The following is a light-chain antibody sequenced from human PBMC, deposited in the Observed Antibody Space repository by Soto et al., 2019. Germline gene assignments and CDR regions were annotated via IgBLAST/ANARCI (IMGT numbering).Light chain of an antibody. CDR1: ESISSY. V-gene: IGKV1-39*01. Sequence: DIQMTQSPSSLSASVGDRVTITCRASESISSYLNWYQLKPGKAPKLLIYAASSLQSGVPSRFSGSGSGTDFTLTISGLQPEEFATYYCQQSYTTLRTFGGGTKVDIK. J-gene: IGKJ4*01. CDR2: AAS. CDR3: QQSYTTLRT.